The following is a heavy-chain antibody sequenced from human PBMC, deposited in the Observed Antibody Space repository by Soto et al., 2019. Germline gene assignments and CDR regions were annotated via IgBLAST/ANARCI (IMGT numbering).Heavy chain of an antibody. V-gene: IGHV1-2*04. D-gene: IGHD3-22*01. CDR1: GYTFTGYY. J-gene: IGHJ3*02. Sequence: GASVKVSCKASGYTFTGYYMHWVRQAPGQGLEWMGWINPNSGGTNYARKFQGWVTMTRDTSISTAYMELSRLRSDDTAVYYCARVGGVYDSSGYYSDAYDIWGQGTMVTVSS. CDR2: INPNSGGT. CDR3: ARVGGVYDSSGYYSDAYDI.